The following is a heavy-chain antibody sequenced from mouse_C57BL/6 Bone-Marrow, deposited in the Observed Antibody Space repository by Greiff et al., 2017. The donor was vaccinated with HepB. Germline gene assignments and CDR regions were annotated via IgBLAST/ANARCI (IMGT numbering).Heavy chain of an antibody. CDR3: ARSGNYYGFAY. CDR2: IYPGDGDT. Sequence: QVQLKQSGAELVKPGASVKISCKASGYAFSSYWMNWVKQRPGKGLEWIGQIYPGDGDTNYNGKFKGKATLTADKSSSTAYMQLSSLTSEDSAVYFCARSGNYYGFAYWGQGTLVTVSA. CDR1: GYAFSSYW. V-gene: IGHV1-80*01. J-gene: IGHJ3*01. D-gene: IGHD1-1*01.